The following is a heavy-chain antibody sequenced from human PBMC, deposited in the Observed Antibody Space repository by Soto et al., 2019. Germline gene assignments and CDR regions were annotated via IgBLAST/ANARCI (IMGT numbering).Heavy chain of an antibody. D-gene: IGHD1-1*01. Sequence: XSVKVSCKASGYTFTSYGISWVRQAPGQGLEWMGWISAYNGNTNYAQKLQGRVTMTTDTSTSTAYMELRSLRSDDTAVYYCASGQGQPMYNWNGPFTLDHWGQGILVTVSS. CDR3: ASGQGQPMYNWNGPFTLDH. J-gene: IGHJ5*02. V-gene: IGHV1-18*01. CDR1: GYTFTSYG. CDR2: ISAYNGNT.